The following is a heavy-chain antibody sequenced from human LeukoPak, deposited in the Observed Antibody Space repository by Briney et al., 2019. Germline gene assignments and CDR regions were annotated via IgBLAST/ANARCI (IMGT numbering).Heavy chain of an antibody. D-gene: IGHD3-16*02. CDR2: IIPIFGTA. CDR3: ARDNSVGDIAWWFDP. Sequence: SVKVSCKASGGTFSSYAISWVRQAPGQGLEWMGGIIPIFGTANYAQKFQGRVTITADKSTSTAYMELSSLTSEDTAVYYCARDNSVGDIAWWFDPWGQGTLVTVSS. CDR1: GGTFSSYA. V-gene: IGHV1-69*06. J-gene: IGHJ5*02.